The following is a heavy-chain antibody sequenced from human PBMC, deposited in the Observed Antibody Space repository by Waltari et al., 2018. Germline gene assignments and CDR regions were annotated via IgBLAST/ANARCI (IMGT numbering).Heavy chain of an antibody. CDR2: IYTSGRT. Sequence: QVQLQESGPGLVKPSQTLSLTCTVSGGSISSGSYYWSWIRQPAGKGLEWIGRIYTSGRTNYNPSLKSRVTMSVDTSKNQFSLKLSSVTAADTAVYYCARDSEAAAVYYYYYMDVWGKGTTVTVSS. V-gene: IGHV4-61*02. CDR3: ARDSEAAAVYYYYYMDV. J-gene: IGHJ6*03. CDR1: GGSISSGSYY. D-gene: IGHD6-13*01.